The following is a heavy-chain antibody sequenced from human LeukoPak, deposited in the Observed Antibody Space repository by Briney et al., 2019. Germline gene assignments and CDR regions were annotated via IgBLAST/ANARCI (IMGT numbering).Heavy chain of an antibody. CDR3: LAKTSGWSNPFDY. Sequence: GGSLRLSCAASGLTFSNHAMSWVRQAPGKGLEWVSAISSSGASTYYADSVKGRFTISRDSSKNTLYLQMSSLRAEDTVVYYCLAKTSGWSNPFDYWGQGTLVTVSS. J-gene: IGHJ4*02. CDR1: GLTFSNHA. CDR2: ISSSGAST. V-gene: IGHV3-23*01. D-gene: IGHD6-19*01.